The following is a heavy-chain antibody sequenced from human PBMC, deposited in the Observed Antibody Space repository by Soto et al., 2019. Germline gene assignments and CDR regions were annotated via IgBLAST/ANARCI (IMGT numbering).Heavy chain of an antibody. CDR1: GFIISDYA. D-gene: IGHD3-9*01. CDR3: AIDPSTGSADY. CDR2: MSKNGQNT. Sequence: EVQLLESGGDLVQPGGSLRLSCVVSGFIISDYAMNWVRQAPGKGLEWVSTMSKNGQNTHYVDSVRGRFTISRAVSKNTMYLQMNGLSPEDAAVYYCAIDPSTGSADYWGQGTLVTVSS. V-gene: IGHV3-23*01. J-gene: IGHJ4*02.